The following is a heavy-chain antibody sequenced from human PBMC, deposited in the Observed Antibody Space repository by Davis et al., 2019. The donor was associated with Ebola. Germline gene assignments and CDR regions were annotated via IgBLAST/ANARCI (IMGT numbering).Heavy chain of an antibody. V-gene: IGHV4-59*08. CDR3: ARLNADSRGWEFDY. CDR1: GGTVSSYY. Sequence: SETLSLTCTVSGGTVSSYYWSWIRQSPGKELEWIGYIYYSGSINYNPSLKSRVTISLHTSKNQFSLNLTSVTAADTAIYYCARLNADSRGWEFDYWGQGTLVTVSS. J-gene: IGHJ4*02. D-gene: IGHD6-19*01. CDR2: IYYSGSI.